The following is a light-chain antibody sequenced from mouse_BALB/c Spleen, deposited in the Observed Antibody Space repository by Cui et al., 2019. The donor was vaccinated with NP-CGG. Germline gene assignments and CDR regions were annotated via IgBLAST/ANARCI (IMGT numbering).Light chain of an antibody. CDR1: TGAVTTSNY. J-gene: IGLJ1*01. CDR2: GTN. Sequence: QAVVTPESDLTTSPGETVTLTCRSSTGAVTTSNYANWVQEKPDHLFTGLIGGTNNRAPGVPARFSGSLIGDKAALTITGAQTEDETIYFCALWYSNHWVFGGGTKLTVL. V-gene: IGLV1*01. CDR3: ALWYSNHWV.